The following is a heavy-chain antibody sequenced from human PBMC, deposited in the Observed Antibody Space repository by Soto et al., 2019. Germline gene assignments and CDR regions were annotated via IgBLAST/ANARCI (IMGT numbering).Heavy chain of an antibody. Sequence: PSETLSLTCTVSGGSISSGGYYWSWIRQHPGKGLEWIGYIYYSGSTYYNPSLKSRVTISVDTSKNQFSLKLSSVTAADTAVYYCARDYYELRFLEWLLLEGKSYYFDYWGQGTLVTVSS. J-gene: IGHJ4*02. V-gene: IGHV4-31*03. CDR2: IYYSGST. CDR3: ARDYYELRFLEWLLLEGKSYYFDY. CDR1: GGSISSGGYY. D-gene: IGHD3-3*01.